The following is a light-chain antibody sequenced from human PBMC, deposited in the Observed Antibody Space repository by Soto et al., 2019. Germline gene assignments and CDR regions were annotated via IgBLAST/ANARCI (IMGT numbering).Light chain of an antibody. CDR2: EDD. CDR3: CSYAGSSTYV. CDR1: KNDVGFYKY. J-gene: IGLJ1*01. V-gene: IGLV2-23*01. Sequence: QSALTQPASVSGSPGQSITLSCTGTKNDVGFYKYVSWYQRHPGSAPTLLIFEDDQRPSGGSSRFSASKSGNTASLTISGLQAEDEAEYTCCSYAGSSTYVFGSGTKVTVL.